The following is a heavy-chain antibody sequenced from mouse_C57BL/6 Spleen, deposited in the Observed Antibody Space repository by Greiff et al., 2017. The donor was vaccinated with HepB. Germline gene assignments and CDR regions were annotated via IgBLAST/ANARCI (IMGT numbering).Heavy chain of an antibody. CDR3: ARGGNPDAWFAY. CDR2: IYPGDGDT. Sequence: VQLQQSGAELVKPGASVKISCKASGYAFSSYWMNWVKQRPGKGLEWIGQIYPGDGDTNYNGKFKGKATLTADKSSSTAYMQLSSLTSEDSAVYCGARGGNPDAWFAYWGQGTLVTVSA. J-gene: IGHJ3*01. CDR1: GYAFSSYW. V-gene: IGHV1-80*01.